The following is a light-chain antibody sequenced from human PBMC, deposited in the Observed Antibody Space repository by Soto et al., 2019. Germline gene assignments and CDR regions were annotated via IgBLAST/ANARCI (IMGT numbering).Light chain of an antibody. Sequence: IEMTQSPSALSASAGDRVTITCQASQDIKNYVIWYQQKPGRAPKLLIYDAASLGTGVSSRFSGSGSGTHFTLTISSLQPEDVATYYCQQFDSVPCTFGQATKLEIK. CDR3: QQFDSVPCT. CDR2: DAA. J-gene: IGKJ2*02. V-gene: IGKV1-33*01. CDR1: QDIKNY.